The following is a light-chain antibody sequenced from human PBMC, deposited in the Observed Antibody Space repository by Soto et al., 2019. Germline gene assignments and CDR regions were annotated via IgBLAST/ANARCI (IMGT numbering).Light chain of an antibody. CDR3: QQHGISHIT. V-gene: IGKV3-20*01. CDR2: SAS. Sequence: EDVLTQSPGTLSLSPGERATLSCRASQNINDHFLAWYQQKPGQAPRLLIFSASHRATGIPDRFSGSGSGTHFTLTINRLEPEDFAVYFCQQHGISHITFGQGTRLENK. CDR1: QNINDHF. J-gene: IGKJ5*01.